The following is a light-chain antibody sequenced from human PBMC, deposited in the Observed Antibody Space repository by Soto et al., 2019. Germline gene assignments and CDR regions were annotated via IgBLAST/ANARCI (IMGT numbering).Light chain of an antibody. J-gene: IGLJ2*01. CDR1: SSDVGSYNL. V-gene: IGLV2-23*02. CDR2: EVS. CDR3: CSYAGSSANVV. Sequence: QSALTQPASVSGSPGQSITISCTGTSSDVGSYNLVSWYQQHPGKAPKLMIYEVSKRPSGVSNRFSGSKYGNTASLTISGGQAEDEADYYCCSYAGSSANVVFGGGTQLTV.